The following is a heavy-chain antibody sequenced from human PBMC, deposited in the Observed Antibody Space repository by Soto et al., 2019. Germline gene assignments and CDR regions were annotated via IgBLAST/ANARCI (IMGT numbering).Heavy chain of an antibody. D-gene: IGHD3-16*01. J-gene: IGHJ3*02. CDR2: ISYDGSKK. Sequence: QVQLVESGGGVVQPGRSLRLSCAASGFTFSSYGMHWVRQAPGKGLEWVAVISYDGSKKYDGDSVKGRFTISRDNSKKTLYLHMNNLRAADTAEYCSVKAQSLIELCLDPEDFDIWGQGTMVTVSS. CDR1: GFTFSSYG. V-gene: IGHV3-30*18. CDR3: VKAQSLIELCLDPEDFDI.